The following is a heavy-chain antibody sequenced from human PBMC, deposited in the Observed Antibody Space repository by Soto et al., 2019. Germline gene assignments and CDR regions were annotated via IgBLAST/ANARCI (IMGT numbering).Heavy chain of an antibody. CDR2: IYSTSTYI. CDR3: ARDHYFGSGSYGLDY. V-gene: IGHV3-21*01. Sequence: PGGSLRLSCAASGFTFRSCAMGWVRQAPGKGLEWVSSIYSTSTYIYYTDSVKGRFSISRDNARNSLYLQMNSLRAEDTAVYYCARDHYFGSGSYGLDYWGPGTLVTVSS. CDR1: GFTFRSCA. D-gene: IGHD3-10*01. J-gene: IGHJ4*02.